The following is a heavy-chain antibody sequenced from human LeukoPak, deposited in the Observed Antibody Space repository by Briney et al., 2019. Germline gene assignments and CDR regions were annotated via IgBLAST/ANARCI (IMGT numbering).Heavy chain of an antibody. CDR2: IQSDGIDK. Sequence: PGGSLRLSCAASGFTFSDYGIHWVRQAPGEGLEWVAFIQSDGIDKLYADSVQGRLIVSRDNSKNTGYLQMNGLRAEDTAVYYCARDIFGGYSGYDLLPGTYDYWGQGTLVTVSS. CDR1: GFTFSDYG. J-gene: IGHJ4*02. D-gene: IGHD5-12*01. V-gene: IGHV3-30*02. CDR3: ARDIFGGYSGYDLLPGTYDY.